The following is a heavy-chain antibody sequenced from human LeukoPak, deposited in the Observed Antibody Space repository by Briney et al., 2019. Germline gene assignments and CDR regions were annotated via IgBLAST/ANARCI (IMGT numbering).Heavy chain of an antibody. V-gene: IGHV3-73*01. CDR3: TPGAPGVVVPAAMPPYCEDV. Sequence: GGSLTLSCAASGFTFSGSAMHWVRQASGKGLEWVGRIRSKANSYATAYAASVKGRFTISRDDSKNTAYLQMNSLKTEDTAVYYCTPGAPGVVVPAAMPPYCEDVWGQGTTVTVSS. J-gene: IGHJ6*02. CDR1: GFTFSGSA. D-gene: IGHD2-2*01. CDR2: IRSKANSYAT.